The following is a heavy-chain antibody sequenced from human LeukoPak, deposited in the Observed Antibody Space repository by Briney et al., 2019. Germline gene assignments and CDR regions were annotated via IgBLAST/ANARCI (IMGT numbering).Heavy chain of an antibody. CDR1: GASINSSGYY. V-gene: IGHV4-39*02. Sequence: SETLSLTCTVSGASINSSGYYWGWIRQPPGKGLEWIGSHYYSGSTYYNPSLKSRVTISVDTSKNHFSLKLNSVTAADTAVYYCARAYDDAWGQGKMVTVSS. J-gene: IGHJ3*01. CDR2: HYYSGST. CDR3: ARAYDDA. D-gene: IGHD3-16*01.